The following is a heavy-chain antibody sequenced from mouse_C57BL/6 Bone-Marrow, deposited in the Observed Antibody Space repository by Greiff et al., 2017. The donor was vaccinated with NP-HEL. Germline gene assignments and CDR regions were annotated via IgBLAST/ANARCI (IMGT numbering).Heavy chain of an antibody. CDR3: ASKLLLRSYYFDY. D-gene: IGHD1-1*01. V-gene: IGHV5-4*03. J-gene: IGHJ2*01. CDR2: ISDGGSYT. Sequence: EVKLVESGGGLVKPGGSLKLSCAASGFTFSSYAMSWVRQTPEKRLEWVATISDGGSYTYYPDNVKGRFTISRDNAKNNLYLQMSHLKSEDTAMYYCASKLLLRSYYFDYWGQGTTLTVSS. CDR1: GFTFSSYA.